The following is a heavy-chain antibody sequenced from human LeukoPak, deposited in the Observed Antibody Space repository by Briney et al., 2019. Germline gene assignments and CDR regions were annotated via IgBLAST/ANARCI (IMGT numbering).Heavy chain of an antibody. CDR3: ARGGYSCGFYYYDSSGSPLGY. D-gene: IGHD3-22*01. Sequence: GGSLRLSCAASGFTFSSYAMHWVRQAPGKGLEWVAVISYDGSNKYYADSVKGRSTISRDNSKNTLYLQMNSLRAEDTAVYYCARGGYSCGFYYYDSSGSPLGYWGQGTLVTVSS. V-gene: IGHV3-30-3*01. CDR2: ISYDGSNK. J-gene: IGHJ4*02. CDR1: GFTFSSYA.